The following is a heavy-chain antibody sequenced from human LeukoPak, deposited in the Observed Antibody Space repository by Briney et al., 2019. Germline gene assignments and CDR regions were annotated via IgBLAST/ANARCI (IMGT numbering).Heavy chain of an antibody. Sequence: SETLSLTCTVSGGSISSYYWSWIRQPAGKGLEWIGRIYTSGSTNYNPSLKSRVTMSVDTSKNQFSLKLSSVTAADTAVYYCARGYCSGGSCYVGLFFDYWGQGTLVTVSS. D-gene: IGHD2-15*01. CDR2: IYTSGST. J-gene: IGHJ4*02. CDR3: ARGYCSGGSCYVGLFFDY. V-gene: IGHV4-4*07. CDR1: GGSISSYY.